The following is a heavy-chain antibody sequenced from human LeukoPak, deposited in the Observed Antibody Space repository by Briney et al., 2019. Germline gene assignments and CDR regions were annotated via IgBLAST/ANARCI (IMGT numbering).Heavy chain of an antibody. Sequence: SGGSLRLSCAASGFTFSSYGMHWVRQAPGKGLEWVAVISYDGSNKYYADSVKGRFTISRDNSKNTLYLQMNSLRAEDTAVYYCAKDGYGSGSYYIPKNNWFDPWGQGTLVTVSS. D-gene: IGHD3-10*01. V-gene: IGHV3-30*18. CDR1: GFTFSSYG. CDR2: ISYDGSNK. J-gene: IGHJ5*02. CDR3: AKDGYGSGSYYIPKNNWFDP.